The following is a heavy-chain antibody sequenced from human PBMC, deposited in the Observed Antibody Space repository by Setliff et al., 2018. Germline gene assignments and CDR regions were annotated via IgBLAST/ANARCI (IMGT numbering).Heavy chain of an antibody. D-gene: IGHD3-3*01. CDR1: GGSISSGSYY. CDR3: SRDILNFWSGFVLRYFDL. Sequence: PSETLSLTCTVSGGSISSGSYYWSWIRQPAGKGLEWIGSIYYSGSTYYNPSLKSRDTISVDTSKNQFSRKLISVTAADTAVYYCSRDILNFWSGFVLRYFDLWGRGTLVTVSS. V-gene: IGHV4-39*02. J-gene: IGHJ2*01. CDR2: IYYSGST.